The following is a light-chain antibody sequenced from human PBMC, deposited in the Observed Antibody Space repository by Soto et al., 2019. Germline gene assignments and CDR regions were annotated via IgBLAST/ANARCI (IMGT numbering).Light chain of an antibody. CDR1: SCDVGNYNY. CDR2: DVN. J-gene: IGLJ3*02. CDR3: CSYAGSYTWV. V-gene: IGLV2-11*01. Sequence: QSALTQPRSVSGSPGQSVTISCTGTSCDVGNYNYVSWYQQHPGKAPKVMIYDVNKWPSGVPDRFSGSKSGNTASLTISGLQAEDEADYYCCSYAGSYTWVFGGGTKLTVL.